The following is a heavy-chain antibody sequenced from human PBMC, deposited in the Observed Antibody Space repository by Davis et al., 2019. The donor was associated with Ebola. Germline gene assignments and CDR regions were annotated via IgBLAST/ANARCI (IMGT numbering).Heavy chain of an antibody. D-gene: IGHD5-18*01. Sequence: LRLSCAVYGGSFSGYYWSWIRQHPGKGLEWIGYIYYSGSTYYNPSLKSRVTISVDTSKNQFSLKLSSVTAADTAVYYCARVGYSYAHFDYWGQGTLVTVSS. J-gene: IGHJ4*02. CDR2: IYYSGST. CDR1: GGSFSGYY. CDR3: ARVGYSYAHFDY. V-gene: IGHV4-31*11.